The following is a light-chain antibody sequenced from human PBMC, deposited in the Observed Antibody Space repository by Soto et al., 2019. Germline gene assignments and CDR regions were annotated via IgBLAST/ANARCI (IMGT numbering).Light chain of an antibody. Sequence: QSVLTQPASVSGSPGQSITISCTGSSSDVGGYNYVSWYQQHPGKAPKLMIYEVSNRPSGVSNRFSGSKSGNTASLTISGLQAKDEADYYCNSFTTSSTLVFGTGTKVTVL. J-gene: IGLJ1*01. CDR2: EVS. CDR1: SSDVGGYNY. V-gene: IGLV2-14*01. CDR3: NSFTTSSTLV.